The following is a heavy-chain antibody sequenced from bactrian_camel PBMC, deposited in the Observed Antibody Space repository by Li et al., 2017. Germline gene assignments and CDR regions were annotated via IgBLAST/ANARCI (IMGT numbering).Heavy chain of an antibody. Sequence: DVQLVESGGGSVQAGGSLRLSCAASGFTFSTYAMSWVRQAPGKGLEWVSLISSSGGSTLYADSVKGRFTISRDNAASTLYLQMNSLEETDTVLYYCASDPLFYVYHAWGKGTQVTVS. J-gene: IGHJ6*01. D-gene: IGHD1*01. CDR1: GFTFSTYA. V-gene: IGHV3S31*01. CDR3: ASDPLFYVYHA. CDR2: ISSSGGST.